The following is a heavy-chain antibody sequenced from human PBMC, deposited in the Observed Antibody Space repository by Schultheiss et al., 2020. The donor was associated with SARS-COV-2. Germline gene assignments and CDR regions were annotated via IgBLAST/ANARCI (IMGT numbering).Heavy chain of an antibody. J-gene: IGHJ5*02. Sequence: GGSLRLSCAASGFTFSSYAMHWVRQAPGKGLEWVAVISYDGSNKYYADSVKGRFTISRDNSKNTLYLQMNSLRAEDTAVYYCARRLTTGPALNWFDPWGQGTLVTVSS. V-gene: IGHV3-30*07. CDR3: ARRLTTGPALNWFDP. D-gene: IGHD1-1*01. CDR2: ISYDGSNK. CDR1: GFTFSSYA.